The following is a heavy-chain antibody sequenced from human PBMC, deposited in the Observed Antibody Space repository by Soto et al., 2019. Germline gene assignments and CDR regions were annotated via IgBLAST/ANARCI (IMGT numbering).Heavy chain of an antibody. D-gene: IGHD3-22*01. J-gene: IGHJ3*02. Sequence: SETLSLTCTVSGASISSSYWSWIRQSPGKGLEWIGYVYYSGSTNYNPSLKSRVTISVDTSKNQFSLKLSSVTAADTAVYYCARGYYDSRGQSNTFDIWGQATMVTVSS. CDR3: ARGYYDSRGQSNTFDI. CDR2: VYYSGST. CDR1: GASISSSY. V-gene: IGHV4-59*01.